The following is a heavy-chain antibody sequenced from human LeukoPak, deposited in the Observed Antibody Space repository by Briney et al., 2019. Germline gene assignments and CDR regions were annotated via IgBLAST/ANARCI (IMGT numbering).Heavy chain of an antibody. D-gene: IGHD3-10*01. CDR1: GGSVSSGSYY. CDR3: ASTYYYGSGSWYYFDY. J-gene: IGHJ4*02. CDR2: IYYSGST. Sequence: PSETLSLTCNVSGGSVSSGSYYWSWIRQPPGKGLEWIGYIYYSGSTNYNPSLKSRVTISVDTSKNQFSLKLSSVTAADTAEYYCASTYYYGSGSWYYFDYWGQGTLVTVSS. V-gene: IGHV4-61*01.